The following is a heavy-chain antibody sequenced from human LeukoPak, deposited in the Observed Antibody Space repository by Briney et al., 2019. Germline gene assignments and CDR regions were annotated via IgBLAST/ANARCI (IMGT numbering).Heavy chain of an antibody. CDR3: ARSGYGDIHFDY. CDR1: GFTFSSYS. CDR2: ISSSSSYI. Sequence: GGSLRLSCAASGFTFSSYSMNWVRQAPGKGLEWVSSISSSSSYIYYADSVKGRFTISRDSAKNSLYLQMNSLRAEDTAVYYCARSGYGDIHFDYWGQGTLVTVSS. J-gene: IGHJ4*02. D-gene: IGHD4-17*01. V-gene: IGHV3-21*01.